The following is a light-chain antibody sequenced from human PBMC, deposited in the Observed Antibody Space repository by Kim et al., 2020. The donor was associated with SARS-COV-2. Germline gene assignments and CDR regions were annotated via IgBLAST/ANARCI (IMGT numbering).Light chain of an antibody. J-gene: IGKJ2*01. CDR1: QSISNY. Sequence: SASVGDRVTITCRTSQSISNYLNWYQQKPGKAPNLLISTASSLQSGVPSRFSGSGSGTDFTLTISSLQREDFATYYCQQSYGNPPTFGQWTKLGI. V-gene: IGKV1-39*01. CDR2: TAS. CDR3: QQSYGNPPT.